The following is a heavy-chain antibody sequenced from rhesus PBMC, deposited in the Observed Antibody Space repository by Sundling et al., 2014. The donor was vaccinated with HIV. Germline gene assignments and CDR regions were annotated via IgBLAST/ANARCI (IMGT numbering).Heavy chain of an antibody. CDR1: GGSVSGGYG. Sequence: QVQLQESGPGPLKPSETLSLTCAVSGGSVSGGYGWGWIRQSPGKGLQWIGVIYSGSGETYYNPSLKSRVTISRDTSKNQFSLKLNSVTAADTAVYYCAISDSTLIVVTHGGDASDFWGQGLRVTVSS. CDR3: AISDSTLIVVTHGGDASDF. CDR2: IYSGSGET. D-gene: IGHD3-28*01. V-gene: IGHV4-76*01. J-gene: IGHJ3*01.